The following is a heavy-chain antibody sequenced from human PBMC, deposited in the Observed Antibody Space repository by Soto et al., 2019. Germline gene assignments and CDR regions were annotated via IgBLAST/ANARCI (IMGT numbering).Heavy chain of an antibody. D-gene: IGHD6-19*01. Sequence: QVQLVQSGGEVRKPGASVKVSCKASGDTITNYGISWVRQAPGQGLEWMGWISFNNGNTKYAQNLQCRVTLTTDTSMSTAYMELRSLRSDDTAVYYCASATSIAVAGKESWGQGTLVTVSS. V-gene: IGHV1-18*01. J-gene: IGHJ4*02. CDR2: ISFNNGNT. CDR3: ASATSIAVAGKES. CDR1: GDTITNYG.